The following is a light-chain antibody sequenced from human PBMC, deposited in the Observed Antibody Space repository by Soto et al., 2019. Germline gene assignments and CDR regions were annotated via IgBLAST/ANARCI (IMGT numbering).Light chain of an antibody. CDR3: LQYNNWPPLT. J-gene: IGKJ5*01. CDR2: AAS. Sequence: LSPGEGATLSCRASQTVKTNLDWYQHKPGQAPRLLIYAASTRATGVPDRFSGSGSGTEFTLTISSLQSEDFAVYYCLQYNNWPPLTLGQGTRLEIK. CDR1: QTVKTN. V-gene: IGKV3-15*01.